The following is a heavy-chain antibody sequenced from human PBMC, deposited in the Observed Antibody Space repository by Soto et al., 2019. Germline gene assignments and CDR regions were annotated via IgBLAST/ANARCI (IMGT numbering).Heavy chain of an antibody. V-gene: IGHV1-46*01. J-gene: IGHJ6*02. CDR2: INPSTGST. Sequence: GSVKVSCKASGYSFTTYFVHWVRQAPGQGLEWMGRINPSTGSTTYPQKFQGRVTMTRDTSTSTVYMEVSSLTSEDTAVFYCARGSGSFVYGMDVWGQGTKVTVSS. D-gene: IGHD3-10*01. CDR1: GYSFTTYF. CDR3: ARGSGSFVYGMDV.